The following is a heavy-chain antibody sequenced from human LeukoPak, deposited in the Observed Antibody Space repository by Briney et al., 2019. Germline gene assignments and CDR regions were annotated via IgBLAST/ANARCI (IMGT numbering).Heavy chain of an antibody. CDR3: ARAPFRQGAFDI. CDR2: IYYSGST. J-gene: IGHJ3*02. V-gene: IGHV4-59*01. Sequence: PSETLSLTCTVSGGSISSYYWSWIRQPPGKGLEWIGYIYYSGSTNYNPSLKSRVTISVDTSKNQFSLKLSSVTAADTAVYYCARAPFRQGAFDIWGQGTMVTVSS. CDR1: GGSISSYY.